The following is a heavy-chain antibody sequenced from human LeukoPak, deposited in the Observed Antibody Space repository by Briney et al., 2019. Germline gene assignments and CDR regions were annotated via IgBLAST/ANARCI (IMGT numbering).Heavy chain of an antibody. J-gene: IGHJ4*02. Sequence: KPSETLSLTCTVSGGSISSSSYYWGWIRQPPGKGLEWIGSIYYSGSTYYNPSLKSRVTISVDTSRNQFSLKLSSVTAADTAVYYCARRGYSYGRGSFGYWGQGTLVTVSS. CDR2: IYYSGST. D-gene: IGHD5-18*01. V-gene: IGHV4-39*07. CDR3: ARRGYSYGRGSFGY. CDR1: GGSISSSSYY.